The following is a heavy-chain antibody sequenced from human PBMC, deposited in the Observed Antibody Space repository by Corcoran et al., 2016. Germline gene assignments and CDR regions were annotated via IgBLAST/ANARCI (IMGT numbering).Heavy chain of an antibody. CDR2: INAGNGNT. Sequence: QVQLVQSGAEVKKPGASVKVSCKASGYTFTSYAMHWVRQAPGQRLEWMGWINAGNGNTKYSQKFQGRVTITRDTSASTAYMELSSLRSEDTAVYYCARGGFDCSSTSCKHNWFDPWGQGTLVTVSS. J-gene: IGHJ5*02. CDR3: ARGGFDCSSTSCKHNWFDP. CDR1: GYTFTSYA. V-gene: IGHV1-3*01. D-gene: IGHD2-2*01.